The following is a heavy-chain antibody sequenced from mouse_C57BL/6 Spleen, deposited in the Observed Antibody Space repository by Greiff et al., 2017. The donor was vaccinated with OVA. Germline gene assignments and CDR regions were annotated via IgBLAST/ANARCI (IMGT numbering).Heavy chain of an antibody. CDR3: ARSGPYAMDY. CDR2: IYPGSGNT. V-gene: IGHV1-76*01. CDR1: GYTFTDYY. Sequence: VKLQESGAELVRPGASVKLSCKASGYTFTDYYINWVKQRPGQGLEWIARIYPGSGNTYYNEKFKGKATLTAEKSSSTAYMQLSSLTSEDSAVYFCARSGPYAMDYWGQGTSVTVSS. J-gene: IGHJ4*01.